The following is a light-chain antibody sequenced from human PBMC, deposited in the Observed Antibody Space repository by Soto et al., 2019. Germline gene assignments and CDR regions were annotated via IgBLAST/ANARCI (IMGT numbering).Light chain of an antibody. CDR2: GAS. CDR1: QTVSSTY. CDR3: QQFGTSPYT. Sequence: EIVLTQSPGTLSLSPGEGATLSCRASQTVSSTYLAWYQQKPGRAPSLLIHGASTRAAGIPDRFSASGSGTHFTLTINRLEPADFAVYFCQQFGTSPYTFGQGTTVEIK. J-gene: IGKJ2*01. V-gene: IGKV3-20*01.